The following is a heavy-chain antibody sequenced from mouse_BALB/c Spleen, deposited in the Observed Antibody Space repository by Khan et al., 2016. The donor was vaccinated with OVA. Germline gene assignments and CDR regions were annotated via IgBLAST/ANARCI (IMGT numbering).Heavy chain of an antibody. CDR1: GYSFTGYN. V-gene: IGHV1-39*01. CDR3: ARSTWDCDV. Sequence: VQLKESGPELEKPGASVKISCKAFGYSFTGYNMNWVKQSNGKSLEWIGNIDPHYGGISYNQKFKGKATLTVAKSSNTAYMQLKSLTSEDSAGYYCARSTWDCDVWGAGTTVTVSS. CDR2: IDPHYGGI. J-gene: IGHJ1*01.